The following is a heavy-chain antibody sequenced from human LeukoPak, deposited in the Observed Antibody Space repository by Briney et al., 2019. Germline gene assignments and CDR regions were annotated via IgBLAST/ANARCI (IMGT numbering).Heavy chain of an antibody. V-gene: IGHV4-34*01. CDR2: INHSGST. J-gene: IGHJ6*02. CDR1: GGSFSGYY. CDR3: ARGGYSGYARYYYGMDV. D-gene: IGHD5-12*01. Sequence: PSETLSLTCAVYGGSFSGYYWSWIRQPPGKGLEWIGEINHSGSTNYNPSLKSRVTISVDTSKNQFSLKLSSVTAADTAVYYCARGGYSGYARYYYGMDVWGQGTTVTVSS.